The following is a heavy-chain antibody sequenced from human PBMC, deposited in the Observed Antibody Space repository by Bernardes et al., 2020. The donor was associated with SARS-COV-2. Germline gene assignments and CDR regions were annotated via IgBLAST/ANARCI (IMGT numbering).Heavy chain of an antibody. CDR1: GASISSSNYY. D-gene: IGHD2-21*01. V-gene: IGHV4-39*01. CDR2: IYSSGSS. CDR3: AGSSCGIDCYIGGLRSWDYGMDV. Sequence: SETLSLTCAVSGASISSSNYYWGWIRQPPGKGLEWIGSIYSSGSSYYNPSLQSRVSASVDTSKNQFSLRLSFVTVADTAVYYCAGSSCGIDCYIGGLRSWDYGMDVWGQGTTVTVSS. J-gene: IGHJ6*02.